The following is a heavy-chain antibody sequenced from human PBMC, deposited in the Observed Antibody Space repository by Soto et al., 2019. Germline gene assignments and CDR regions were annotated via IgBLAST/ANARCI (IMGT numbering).Heavy chain of an antibody. D-gene: IGHD3-10*01. J-gene: IGHJ5*02. CDR3: ARERMVRGVLTLERRNWFDP. V-gene: IGHV4-31*03. CDR1: GGSISSGGYY. CDR2: IYYSGST. Sequence: PSETLSLTCTVSGGSISSGGYYWSWIRQHPGKGLEWIGYIYYSGSTYYNPSLKSRVTISVDTSKNQFSLKLSSVTAADTAVYYCARERMVRGVLTLERRNWFDPWGQGTLVTVSS.